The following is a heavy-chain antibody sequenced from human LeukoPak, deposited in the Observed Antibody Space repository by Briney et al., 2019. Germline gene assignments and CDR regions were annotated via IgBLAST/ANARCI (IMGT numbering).Heavy chain of an antibody. CDR3: AKDISPSFGVGSVDAFDI. D-gene: IGHD3-3*01. V-gene: IGHV3-9*03. CDR2: ISWNSGSI. J-gene: IGHJ3*02. CDR1: GFTFDDYA. Sequence: PGRPLRLSCAASGFTFDDYAMHWVRQAPGKGLGWVSGISWNSGSIGQADSVKGRFTISRDNAKNSLYLQMSSLRAEDMAFYYCAKDISPSFGVGSVDAFDIWGQGTRVTVSS.